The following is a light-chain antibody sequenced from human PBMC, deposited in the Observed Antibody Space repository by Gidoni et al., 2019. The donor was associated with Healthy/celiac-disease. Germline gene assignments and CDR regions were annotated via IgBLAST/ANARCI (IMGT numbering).Light chain of an antibody. Sequence: VLTQSPATLSLSPGERATLSCRASQSVSSYLAWYQQKPGQAPRLLIYDASNRATGIPARFSGSGSGTDFTLTISSLEPDDFAVYYCQQRSNWVFTFGPGTKVDIK. CDR2: DAS. CDR3: QQRSNWVFT. J-gene: IGKJ3*01. V-gene: IGKV3-11*01. CDR1: QSVSSY.